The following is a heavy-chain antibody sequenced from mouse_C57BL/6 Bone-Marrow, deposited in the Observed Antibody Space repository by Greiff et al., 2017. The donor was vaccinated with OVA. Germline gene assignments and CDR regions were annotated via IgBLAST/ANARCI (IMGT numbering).Heavy chain of an antibody. V-gene: IGHV1-15*01. CDR3: TRSYGSSHYFDY. D-gene: IGHD1-1*01. J-gene: IGHJ2*01. CDR2: IDPETGGT. CDR1: GYTFTDYE. Sequence: VQLQESGAELVRPGASVTLSCKASGYTFTDYEMHWVKQTPVHGLEWIGAIDPETGGTAYNQKFKGKAILTADKSSSTAYMELRSLTSEDSAVYYCTRSYGSSHYFDYWGQGTTLTVSS.